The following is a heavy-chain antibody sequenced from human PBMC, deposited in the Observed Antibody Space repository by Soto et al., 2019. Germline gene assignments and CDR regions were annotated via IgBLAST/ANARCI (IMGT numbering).Heavy chain of an antibody. CDR3: VRDSGAKLSSS. Sequence: QVQLVQSGAEVKKPGSSVKVSCKASGGTFSSYRINWVRQAPGQGLEGVGGIVPIYRTADYAQKFQGRVTITADESARTSYMELRSLESQDTAVYYCVRDSGAKLSSSWGQGTLVTVSS. CDR1: GGTFSSYR. D-gene: IGHD6-13*01. J-gene: IGHJ4*02. V-gene: IGHV1-69*01. CDR2: IVPIYRTA.